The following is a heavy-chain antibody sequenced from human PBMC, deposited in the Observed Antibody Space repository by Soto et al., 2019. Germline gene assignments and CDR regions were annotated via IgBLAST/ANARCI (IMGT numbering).Heavy chain of an antibody. CDR1: GYTFTNYD. Sequence: QVQLVQSGAEVKKPGASVKVSCKASGYTFTNYDINWVRQAPGQGLEWMGWISAYNGNTNYAQKLQGRVTMTTDTSTSTAYMELRSLSSDDTAVYYCARVPPYSSSWYFDLWGRGTLGTVSS. D-gene: IGHD6-13*01. CDR2: ISAYNGNT. CDR3: ARVPPYSSSWYFDL. J-gene: IGHJ2*01. V-gene: IGHV1-18*01.